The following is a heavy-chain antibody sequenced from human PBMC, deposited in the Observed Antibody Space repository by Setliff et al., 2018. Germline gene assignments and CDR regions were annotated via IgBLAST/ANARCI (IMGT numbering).Heavy chain of an antibody. CDR1: DDSISIRHYY. CDR2: IYTSWST. V-gene: IGHV4-61*09. CDR3: ARMSGFLYMDV. J-gene: IGHJ6*03. D-gene: IGHD3-3*01. Sequence: PSETLSLTCTVSDDSISIRHYYWSWIRQPAGKGLEWLGQIYTSWSTNYNPSLKGRATLSIDASKKPFSLKLTYVTAADTAVYYCARMSGFLYMDVWYKGTTVTVSS.